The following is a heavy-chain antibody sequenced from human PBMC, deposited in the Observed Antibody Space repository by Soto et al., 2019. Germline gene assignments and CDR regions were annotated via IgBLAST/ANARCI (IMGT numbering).Heavy chain of an antibody. CDR2: IIPIFGTA. D-gene: IGHD3-22*01. CDR3: ARSSPHHYYDSSGYYYGGYLDY. Sequence: SVKVSCKASGGTFSSYAISWVRQAPGQGLEWMGGIIPIFGTANYAQKFQGRVTITADESTSTAYMELSSLRSEDTAVYYCARSSPHHYYDSSGYYYGGYLDYWGQGTLVTVSS. J-gene: IGHJ4*02. CDR1: GGTFSSYA. V-gene: IGHV1-69*13.